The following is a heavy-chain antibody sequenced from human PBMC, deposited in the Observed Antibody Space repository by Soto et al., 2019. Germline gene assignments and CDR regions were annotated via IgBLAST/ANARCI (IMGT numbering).Heavy chain of an antibody. CDR2: INHSGST. CDR1: GGSFSGYY. CDR3: ARASMVRGVRGAEDFDY. V-gene: IGHV4-34*01. J-gene: IGHJ4*02. D-gene: IGHD3-10*01. Sequence: QVQLQQWGAGLLKPSETLSLTCAVYGGSFSGYYWSWIRQPPGKGLEWIGEINHSGSTNYNPSLKRRVTISVDTSKNQFSLKLSSVTAADTAVYYCARASMVRGVRGAEDFDYWGQGTLVTVSS.